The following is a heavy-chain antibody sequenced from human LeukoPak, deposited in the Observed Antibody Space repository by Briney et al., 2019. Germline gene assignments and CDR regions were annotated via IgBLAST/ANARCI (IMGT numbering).Heavy chain of an antibody. D-gene: IGHD1-26*01. J-gene: IGHJ4*02. CDR3: ASIPADLIVGASEDY. Sequence: PGGSLRLSCAASGFTFSSYEMNWVRQAPGKGLEWVSYISSSGSTIYYADSVKGRFTISRDNAKNSLYLQMNSLRAEDTAVYYCASIPADLIVGASEDYWGQGTLVTVSS. CDR2: ISSSGSTI. V-gene: IGHV3-48*03. CDR1: GFTFSSYE.